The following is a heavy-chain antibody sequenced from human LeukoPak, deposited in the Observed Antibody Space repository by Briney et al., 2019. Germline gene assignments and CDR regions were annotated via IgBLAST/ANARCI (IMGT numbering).Heavy chain of an antibody. D-gene: IGHD6-19*01. CDR1: GFTFDDYA. J-gene: IGHJ5*02. Sequence: GRSLRLSCAASGFTFDDYAMHWVRQAPGKGLEWVSGISWNSGSIGYADSVKGRFTISRDNAKNSLYLQMNSLRAEDTALYYCAKDISNGMDVGNWFDPWGQGTLVTVSS. CDR2: ISWNSGSI. CDR3: AKDISNGMDVGNWFDP. V-gene: IGHV3-9*01.